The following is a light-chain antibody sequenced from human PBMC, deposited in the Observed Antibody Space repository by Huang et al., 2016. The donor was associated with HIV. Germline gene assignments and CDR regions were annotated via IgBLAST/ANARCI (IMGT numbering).Light chain of an antibody. V-gene: IGKV3-11*01. CDR1: QNINNY. J-gene: IGKJ4*01. Sequence: VLTQSPATLSFSPGQRATLSCRASQNINNYLVWYQQKPGQAPRLLIYDSFNRATGIPASFSGSGSGTDCTLTINTVEPEDFAVYYCQQRGAWPLTVGGGTKVEIK. CDR2: DSF. CDR3: QQRGAWPLT.